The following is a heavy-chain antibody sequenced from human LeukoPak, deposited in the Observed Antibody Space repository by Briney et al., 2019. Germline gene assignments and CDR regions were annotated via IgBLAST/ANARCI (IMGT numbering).Heavy chain of an antibody. Sequence: GGSLRLSCAASGFVFSDYSMNWVRQAPGKGLEWVSNIRGSGSGSGSGMYYADSVKGRFTISRDNAKNSLYLQMSSLRAEDTAFYYCARDNNWGFDFWGQGALVTISS. D-gene: IGHD7-27*01. CDR2: IRGSGSGSGSGM. V-gene: IGHV3-48*04. J-gene: IGHJ4*02. CDR3: ARDNNWGFDF. CDR1: GFVFSDYS.